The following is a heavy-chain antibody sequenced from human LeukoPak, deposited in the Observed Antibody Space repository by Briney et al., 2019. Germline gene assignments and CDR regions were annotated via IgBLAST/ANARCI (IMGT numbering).Heavy chain of an antibody. Sequence: PGGSLRLSCAASGFTFSSYGMHWVRQAPGKGLEWVAVIWYDGSNKYYADSVKGRLTISRDNSKNTLYLQMNSLRAEDTAVYYCARALSGSHFDYWGQGTLVTVSS. D-gene: IGHD1-26*01. CDR1: GFTFSSYG. J-gene: IGHJ4*02. V-gene: IGHV3-33*01. CDR2: IWYDGSNK. CDR3: ARALSGSHFDY.